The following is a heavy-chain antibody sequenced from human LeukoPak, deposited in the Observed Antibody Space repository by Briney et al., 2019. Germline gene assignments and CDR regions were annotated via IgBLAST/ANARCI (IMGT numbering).Heavy chain of an antibody. D-gene: IGHD6-19*01. CDR3: AHSRAVDWNDS. V-gene: IGHV2-5*01. CDR2: IYWNDDK. CDR1: GASSSTSGVG. Sequence: SGPTPVKPPQTLRPTCAISGASSSTSGVGVGWIRQPPGKALELLALIYWNDDKRYSPSLKSRLTITKDTTKNQVVLTMTNMDPVNTATYCCAHSRAVDWNDSWGQGTLVTVSS. J-gene: IGHJ5*01.